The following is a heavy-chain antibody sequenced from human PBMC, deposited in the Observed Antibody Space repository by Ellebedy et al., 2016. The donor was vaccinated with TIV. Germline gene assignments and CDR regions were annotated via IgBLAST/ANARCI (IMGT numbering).Heavy chain of an antibody. CDR3: ARGLLGVVPAATYFDY. D-gene: IGHD2-2*01. J-gene: IGHJ4*02. CDR1: GGSISSGDSY. V-gene: IGHV4-30-4*01. Sequence: SETLSLTXTVSGGSISSGDSYWSWIRQPPGKGLEWIGYIYYSGSTYYNPSLKSRVTISVDTSKNQFSLKLSSVTAADTAVYYCARGLLGVVPAATYFDYWGQGTLVTVSS. CDR2: IYYSGST.